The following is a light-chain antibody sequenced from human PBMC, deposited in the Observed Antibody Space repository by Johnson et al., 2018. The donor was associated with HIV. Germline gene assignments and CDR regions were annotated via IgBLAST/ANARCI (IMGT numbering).Light chain of an antibody. CDR2: EDN. V-gene: IGLV1-51*02. Sequence: QSILTQPPSVSAAPGQRVNISCSGNISNIESYFVSWYQQLPGAAPTLLIYEDNKRPSGIPDRFSGSKSGATATLGITGLQTGDEADYFCGTWDLSLNAYVFGPGTKVTVL. CDR1: ISNIESYF. CDR3: GTWDLSLNAYV. J-gene: IGLJ1*01.